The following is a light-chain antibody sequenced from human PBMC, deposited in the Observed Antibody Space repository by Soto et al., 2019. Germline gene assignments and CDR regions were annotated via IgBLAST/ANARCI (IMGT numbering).Light chain of an antibody. CDR2: GAS. J-gene: IGKJ5*01. CDR1: QSISSSY. V-gene: IGKV3D-7*01. CDR3: LQDYNLPIT. Sequence: EVVLTQSPATLSLSPGAGATLSCRASQSISSSYLSWYQQKPGQAPRLLIYGASTRATGIPARFSGSGRGSGTDFTLTISSLQPEDCAVYYCLQDYNLPITFGQGTRLEIK.